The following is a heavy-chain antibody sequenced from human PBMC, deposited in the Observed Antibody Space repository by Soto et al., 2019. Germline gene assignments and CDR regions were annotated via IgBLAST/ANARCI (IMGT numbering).Heavy chain of an antibody. D-gene: IGHD6-6*01. CDR3: ARASIEYSSSSNWFDP. J-gene: IGHJ5*02. Sequence: QVQLVQSGAEVKKPGSSVKVSCKASGGTFSSYAISWVRQAPGQGLEWMGGIIPIFGTANYAQKYQGRVTITADESTSTVYMELSSPTSEDTAVYYCARASIEYSSSSNWFDPWGQGTLVTVSS. CDR1: GGTFSSYA. V-gene: IGHV1-69*01. CDR2: IIPIFGTA.